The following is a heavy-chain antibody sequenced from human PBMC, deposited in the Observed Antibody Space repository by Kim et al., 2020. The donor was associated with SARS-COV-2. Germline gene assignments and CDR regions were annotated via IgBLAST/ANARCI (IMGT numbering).Heavy chain of an antibody. J-gene: IGHJ3*02. CDR3: ARLIGATVTTVGAFDI. Sequence: SETLSLTCTVSGGSISSSSYYWGWIRQPPGKGLEWIGSIYYSGSTYYNPSLKSRVTISVDTSKNQFSLKLSSVTAADTAVYYCARLIGATVTTVGAFDI. D-gene: IGHD4-17*01. CDR2: IYYSGST. CDR1: GGSISSSSYY. V-gene: IGHV4-39*01.